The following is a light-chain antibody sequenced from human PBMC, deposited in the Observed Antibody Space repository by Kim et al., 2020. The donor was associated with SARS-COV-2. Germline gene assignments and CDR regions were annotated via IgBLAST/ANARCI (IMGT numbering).Light chain of an antibody. CDR2: GKY. CDR1: SLRSYY. J-gene: IGLJ1*01. Sequence: ALGQTVRITCQGDSLRSYYASWYQQKPGQAPVLVIYGKYNRPSGIPDRFSGSSSGNTASLTITGAQAEDEAAYYCNSRDSSGDHYVFGTGTKVTVL. V-gene: IGLV3-19*01. CDR3: NSRDSSGDHYV.